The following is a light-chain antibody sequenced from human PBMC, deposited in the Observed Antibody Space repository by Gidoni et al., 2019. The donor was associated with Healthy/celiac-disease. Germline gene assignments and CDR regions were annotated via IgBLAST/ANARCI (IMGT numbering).Light chain of an antibody. Sequence: EIVLTQSPATLSLSPGERATLSCGASQSVSSSYLAWYQQKPGLAPRLLIYDASSRATGIPDRFSDSGSGTDFTLTISRLEPEDFAVYYCQQYGSSPPVTFGGGTKVEIK. CDR2: DAS. J-gene: IGKJ4*01. V-gene: IGKV3D-20*01. CDR1: QSVSSSY. CDR3: QQYGSSPPVT.